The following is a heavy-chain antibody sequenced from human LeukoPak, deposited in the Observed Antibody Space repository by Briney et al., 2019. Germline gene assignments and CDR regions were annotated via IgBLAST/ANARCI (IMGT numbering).Heavy chain of an antibody. CDR1: GGSISSGSYY. CDR2: IHTSGST. J-gene: IGHJ4*02. D-gene: IGHD6-19*01. Sequence: SETLSLTCTVSGGSISSGSYYWSWIRQPAGKGLEWIGRIHTSGSTNYNPSLKSRVTISVDTSKNQFSLKLSSVTAADTAVYYCARKQWVEYYFDIWGQGTLVTVSA. V-gene: IGHV4-61*02. CDR3: ARKQWVEYYFDI.